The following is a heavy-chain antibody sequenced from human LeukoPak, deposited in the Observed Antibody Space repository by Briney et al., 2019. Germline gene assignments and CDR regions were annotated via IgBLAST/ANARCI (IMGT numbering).Heavy chain of an antibody. D-gene: IGHD3-3*01. CDR3: ARGIPRFLEWLRTYYYXMDV. CDR2: INTNTGNP. Sequence: ASVKVSCKASGYTFTSYAMNWVRQAPGQGLEWMGWINTNTGNPTYAQGFTGRFVFSLDTSVSTAYLQISSLKAEDTAVYYCARGIPRFLEWLRTYYYXMDVWGQGTTVTVSS. J-gene: IGHJ6*02. V-gene: IGHV7-4-1*02. CDR1: GYTFTSYA.